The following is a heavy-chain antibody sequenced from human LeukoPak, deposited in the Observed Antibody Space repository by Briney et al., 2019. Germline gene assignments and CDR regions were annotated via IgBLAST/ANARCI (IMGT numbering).Heavy chain of an antibody. D-gene: IGHD4-17*01. CDR2: INPNSGDT. Sequence: ASVKVSCKASGYTFTGYYMHWVRQAPGQGLEWMGWINPNSGDTNYAQKFQGRVTMTRDTSISTAYMELSRLRSDDTAVYYCARADTVTTSFDIWGQGTMVTVSS. CDR3: ARADTVTTSFDI. V-gene: IGHV1-2*02. CDR1: GYTFTGYY. J-gene: IGHJ3*02.